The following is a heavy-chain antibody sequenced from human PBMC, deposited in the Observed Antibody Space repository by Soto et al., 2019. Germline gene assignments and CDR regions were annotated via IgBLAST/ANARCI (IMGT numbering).Heavy chain of an antibody. J-gene: IGHJ4*02. V-gene: IGHV3-23*01. CDR2: ISGGGDTT. CDR1: GFTFNNYA. CDR3: AKGRWGSGSLTPRVDF. D-gene: IGHD3-10*01. Sequence: EVQLLESGGGLVQPGGSLRLSCAASGFTFNNYAMTWVRQAPGKGLEWVSAISGGGDTTSYADSVKGRFTVSRDGSKNTLYLKMSSLRAEDTALYYCAKGRWGSGSLTPRVDFWGQGTLVTVSS.